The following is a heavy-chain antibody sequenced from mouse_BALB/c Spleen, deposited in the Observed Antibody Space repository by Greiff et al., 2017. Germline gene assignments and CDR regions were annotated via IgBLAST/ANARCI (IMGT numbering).Heavy chain of an antibody. D-gene: IGHD1-2*01. Sequence: VQLQQSGAELVKPGASVKLSCTASGFNIKDTYMHWVNQRPEQGLEWIGRIDPANGNTKYDPKFQGKATITADTSSNTAYLQLSSLTSEDTAVYYCANTATEGFAYWGQGTLVTVSA. J-gene: IGHJ3*01. CDR2: IDPANGNT. V-gene: IGHV14-3*02. CDR1: GFNIKDTY. CDR3: ANTATEGFAY.